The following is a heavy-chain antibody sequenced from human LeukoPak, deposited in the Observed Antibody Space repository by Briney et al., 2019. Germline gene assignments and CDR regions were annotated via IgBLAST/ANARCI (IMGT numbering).Heavy chain of an antibody. D-gene: IGHD3-10*01. V-gene: IGHV3-43*02. CDR3: ARADYYGSGSYYYYGMDV. CDR1: GFTFDDYA. Sequence: AGGSLRLSCAASGFTFDDYAMHWVRQAPGKGLEWVSLISGDGGSTYYADSVKGRFTISRDNAKNSVYLQMNSLRDEDTAVYYCARADYYGSGSYYYYGMDVWGQGTTVTVSS. J-gene: IGHJ6*02. CDR2: ISGDGGST.